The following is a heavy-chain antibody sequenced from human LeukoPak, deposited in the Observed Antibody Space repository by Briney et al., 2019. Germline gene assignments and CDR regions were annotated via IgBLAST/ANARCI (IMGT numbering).Heavy chain of an antibody. D-gene: IGHD1-26*01. CDR1: GYTFTGYY. J-gene: IGHJ5*02. V-gene: IGHV1-18*04. CDR3: AREDSGSYYVKWFDP. CDR2: ISAYNGNT. Sequence: ASVKVSCKASGYTFTGYYIHWVRQAPGQGLEWMGWISAYNGNTNYAQKLQGRVTMTTDTSTSTAYMELRSLRSDDTAVYYCAREDSGSYYVKWFDPWGQGTLVTVSS.